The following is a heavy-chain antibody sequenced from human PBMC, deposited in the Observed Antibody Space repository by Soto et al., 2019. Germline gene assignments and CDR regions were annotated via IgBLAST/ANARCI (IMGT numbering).Heavy chain of an antibody. Sequence: EVQLVESGGGLVQPGGSRRLSCVASGFTFSNYWMSWVRQAPGKGLEWVANIKQDGSEKYYVDSVKGRFTISRDNAKNSLYLQMNSLRAEDTAVYFCARDITVTESLDSWGQGTLVTVSS. CDR3: ARDITVTESLDS. CDR1: GFTFSNYW. CDR2: IKQDGSEK. V-gene: IGHV3-7*05. D-gene: IGHD1-7*01. J-gene: IGHJ4*02.